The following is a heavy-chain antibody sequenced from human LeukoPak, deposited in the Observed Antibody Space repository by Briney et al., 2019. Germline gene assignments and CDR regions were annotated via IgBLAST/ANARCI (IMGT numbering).Heavy chain of an antibody. Sequence: ASVKVSCRASGYTFTGYYMHWVRQAPGQGLEWMGWINPNSGGTNYAQKFQGRVTMTRDTSISTAYMELSRLRSDDTAVYYCARRGSYKYYFDYWGQGTLVTVSS. V-gene: IGHV1-2*02. D-gene: IGHD1-26*01. CDR1: GYTFTGYY. J-gene: IGHJ4*02. CDR3: ARRGSYKYYFDY. CDR2: INPNSGGT.